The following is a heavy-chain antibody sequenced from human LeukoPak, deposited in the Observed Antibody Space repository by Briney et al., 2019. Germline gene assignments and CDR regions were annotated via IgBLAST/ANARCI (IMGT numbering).Heavy chain of an antibody. CDR3: ARDPSIFFYFDY. CDR1: GASINNYY. V-gene: IGHV4-4*07. J-gene: IGHJ4*02. CDR2: IYASGSA. Sequence: SETLSLTCTVSGASINNYYWNWIRQPAGEGLGWIGRIYASGSANYNPSLKTRVTMSVDTSNSQFSLNLSSVTAADTAIYYCARDPSIFFYFDYWGQGTLVAVSS.